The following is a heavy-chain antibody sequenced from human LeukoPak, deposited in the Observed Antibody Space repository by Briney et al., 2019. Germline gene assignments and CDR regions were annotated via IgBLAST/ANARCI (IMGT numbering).Heavy chain of an antibody. CDR1: GFIFRGYW. V-gene: IGHV3-7*05. Sequence: GGSLRLSCAASGFIFRGYWMNWVRQAPGKGLEWLANIKHDGSEKFYVDSLKGRFTISRDNARNSLFLQMNSLRVEDTAVYYCTRDRYGDWGQGTLVTVSS. CDR2: IKHDGSEK. J-gene: IGHJ4*02. D-gene: IGHD5-18*01. CDR3: TRDRYGD.